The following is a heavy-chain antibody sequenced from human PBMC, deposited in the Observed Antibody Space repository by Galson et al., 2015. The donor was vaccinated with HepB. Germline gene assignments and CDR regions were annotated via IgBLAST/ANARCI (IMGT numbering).Heavy chain of an antibody. J-gene: IGHJ6*02. V-gene: IGHV3-30-3*01. CDR2: ISYDGSNK. D-gene: IGHD2-2*01. CDR1: GFTFSSYA. Sequence: LRLSCAASGFTFSSYAMHWVRQAPGKGLEWVAVISYDGSNKYYADSVKGRFTISRDNSKNTLYLQMDSLRAEDTAVYYCAKVPAATVAAYYYGMDVWGQGTTVTVSS. CDR3: AKVPAATVAAYYYGMDV.